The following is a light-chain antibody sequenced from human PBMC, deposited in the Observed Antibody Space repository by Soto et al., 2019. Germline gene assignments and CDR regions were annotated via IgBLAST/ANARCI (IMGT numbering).Light chain of an antibody. J-gene: IGKJ1*01. CDR2: KAS. Sequence: DIQMTQSPSTLSASVGDRVTITSRASQRISSWLAWYQQKPGKAPKLLIYKASSLESGVPSRFSGSGSVTGFTLTISSLQPDDFATYYCQQYNSYPWTFGQGTKVEI. V-gene: IGKV1-5*03. CDR1: QRISSW. CDR3: QQYNSYPWT.